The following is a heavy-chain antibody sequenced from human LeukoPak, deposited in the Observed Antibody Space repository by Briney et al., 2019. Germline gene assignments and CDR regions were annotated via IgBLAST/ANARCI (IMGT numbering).Heavy chain of an antibody. Sequence: GGSLRLSCAASGFTFSSYAMSWVRQAPGKGLEWVSAISSSGGSTYYADSVKGRFTISRDNSKNTLYLQMNSLRAEDTAVYYCARDTSYDSQPVYGMDVWGQGTTVTVSS. CDR1: GFTFSSYA. V-gene: IGHV3-23*01. J-gene: IGHJ6*02. CDR3: ARDTSYDSQPVYGMDV. CDR2: ISSSGGST. D-gene: IGHD3-22*01.